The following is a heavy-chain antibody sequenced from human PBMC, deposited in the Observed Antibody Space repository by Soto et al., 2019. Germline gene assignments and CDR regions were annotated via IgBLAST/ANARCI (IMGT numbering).Heavy chain of an antibody. CDR1: GYTFRSYY. CDR2: VNPNTGNT. CDR3: ARAYGAGSFDF. J-gene: IGHJ5*01. D-gene: IGHD3-10*01. Sequence: ASVKVSCKASGYTFRSYYIHWVPPATGQGLEWMGWVNPNTGNTGYAQRFEGRVTMTRDISKSTAYMELRRLTSEDTTIYYCARAYGAGSFDFWGPGTLVTVSS. V-gene: IGHV1-8*01.